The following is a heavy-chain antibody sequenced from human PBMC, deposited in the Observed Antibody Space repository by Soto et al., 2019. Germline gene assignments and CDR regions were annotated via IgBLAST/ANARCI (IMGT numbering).Heavy chain of an antibody. Sequence: ASVKGSCKASGYTFTSYAMHWVRQAPGQRLEWMGWINAGNGNTKYSQKFQGRVTITRDTSASTAYMELSSLRSEDAAVYYCARRAVAANWFDPWGQGTLVTVSS. J-gene: IGHJ5*02. V-gene: IGHV1-3*01. CDR2: INAGNGNT. CDR1: GYTFTSYA. CDR3: ARRAVAANWFDP. D-gene: IGHD2-15*01.